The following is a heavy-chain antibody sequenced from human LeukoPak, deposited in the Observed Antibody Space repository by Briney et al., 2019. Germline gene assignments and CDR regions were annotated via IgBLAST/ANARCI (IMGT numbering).Heavy chain of an antibody. CDR3: TTALVRGVITLYYFDY. CDR1: GFYFNNAW. D-gene: IGHD3-10*01. J-gene: IGHJ4*02. V-gene: IGHV3-15*07. CDR2: IKSKTDGGTT. Sequence: GGSLGLSCTVSGFYFNNAWMNWVRQAPGKGLEWVGRIKSKTDGGTTDYAAPVKGRFTISRDDSKNTLYLQMNSLKTEDTAVYYCTTALVRGVITLYYFDYWGQGTLVTVSS.